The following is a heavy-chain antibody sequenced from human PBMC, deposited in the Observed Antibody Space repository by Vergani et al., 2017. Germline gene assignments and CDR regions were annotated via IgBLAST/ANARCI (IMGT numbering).Heavy chain of an antibody. CDR1: GFTFSGSA. V-gene: IGHV3-73*01. J-gene: IGHJ3*01. Sequence: EVQLVESGGGLVQPGGSLKLSCAASGFTFSGSAMHWVRQASGKGLEWVGRIRSKANSYATAYAASVKGRFTISRDDSKNTAYLQMNSLKTEDTAVYYCAKNFHSRTWTNFLGAFDVWGQGTLVTVSS. CDR2: IRSKANSYAT. D-gene: IGHD3-3*01. CDR3: AKNFHSRTWTNFLGAFDV.